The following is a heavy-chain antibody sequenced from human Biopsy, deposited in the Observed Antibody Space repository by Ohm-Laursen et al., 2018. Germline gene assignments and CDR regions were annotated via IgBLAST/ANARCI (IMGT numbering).Heavy chain of an antibody. J-gene: IGHJ1*01. D-gene: IGHD4-23*01. Sequence: PSDTPSLTCTVSGGSFTGHYWTWIRQPPGKGLEWIGHISHTGYTSYKSSLKSRVTISLDTSRKHFSLRLTSLAAADTAVYYCARGSNEYGGLYFPHWGQGTLVTVSS. CDR2: ISHTGYT. CDR3: ARGSNEYGGLYFPH. V-gene: IGHV4-59*11. CDR1: GGSFTGHY.